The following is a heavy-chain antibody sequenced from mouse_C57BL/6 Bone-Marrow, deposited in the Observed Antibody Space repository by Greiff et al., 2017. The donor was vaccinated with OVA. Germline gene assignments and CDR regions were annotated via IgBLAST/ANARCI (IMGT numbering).Heavy chain of an antibody. CDR2: IHPNSGST. D-gene: IGHD2-4*01. J-gene: IGHJ3*01. V-gene: IGHV1-64*01. Sequence: QVQLQQPGAELVKPGASVKLSCKASGYTFTSYWMHWVKQRPGQGLEWIGMIHPNSGSTNYNEKFKSKATLTVDKSSSTAYMQLSSLTSEDSAVYYCARSKDDYSFAYWGQGTLVTVSA. CDR3: ARSKDDYSFAY. CDR1: GYTFTSYW.